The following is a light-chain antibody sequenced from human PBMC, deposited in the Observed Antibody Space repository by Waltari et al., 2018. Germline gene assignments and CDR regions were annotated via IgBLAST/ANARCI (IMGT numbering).Light chain of an antibody. CDR3: QQYNKWPPWT. Sequence: EVVMTQSPATLSVSPGEGATVSCRASESVRTNVAWYQQTPGQAPRLIIYDASTRATGIPDRFGGSGSGTEFILSISSLQSEDFAIYYCQQYNKWPPWTFGQGTKVEIK. CDR2: DAS. V-gene: IGKV3D-15*01. J-gene: IGKJ1*01. CDR1: ESVRTN.